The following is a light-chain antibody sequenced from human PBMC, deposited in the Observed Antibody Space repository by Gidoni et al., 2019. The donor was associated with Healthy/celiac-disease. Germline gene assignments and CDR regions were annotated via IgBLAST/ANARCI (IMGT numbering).Light chain of an antibody. Sequence: EIVLKPSPATLALSPGERATLSCRASQSVSSYLAWYQQKPGQAPRLLIYDASNRATGIPARFSGSGSGTDFTLTISSLEPEDFAVYYCQQRSNWPRTFXXXTKVEIK. CDR2: DAS. J-gene: IGKJ1*01. CDR1: QSVSSY. CDR3: QQRSNWPRT. V-gene: IGKV3-11*01.